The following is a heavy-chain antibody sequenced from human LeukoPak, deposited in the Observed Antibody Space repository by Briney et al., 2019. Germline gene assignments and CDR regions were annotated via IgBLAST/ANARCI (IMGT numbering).Heavy chain of an antibody. CDR3: ARMGAKYDSRFYGMDV. Sequence: RSSETLSLTCAVYGGSFSGYYWSWIRQPPGKGLEWIGEINHSGSTNYNPSLKSRVTISVDTSKNQFSLKLSSVTAADTAVYYCARMGAKYDSRFYGMDVWGQGTTVTVSS. D-gene: IGHD3-22*01. CDR1: GGSFSGYY. J-gene: IGHJ6*02. V-gene: IGHV4-34*01. CDR2: INHSGST.